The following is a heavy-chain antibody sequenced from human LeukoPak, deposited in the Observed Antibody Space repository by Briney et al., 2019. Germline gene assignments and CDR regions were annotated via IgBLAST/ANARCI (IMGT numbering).Heavy chain of an antibody. V-gene: IGHV1-18*01. CDR2: ISAYNGNT. CDR3: ARVVAVAGTRWFDP. Sequence: ASVTVSCKASGYTFTSYGISWVRQAPGQGLEWMGWISAYNGNTNYAQKLQGRVTMTTDTSTSTAYMELRSLRTDDTAVYYCARVVAVAGTRWFDPWGQGTLVTVSS. CDR1: GYTFTSYG. D-gene: IGHD6-19*01. J-gene: IGHJ5*02.